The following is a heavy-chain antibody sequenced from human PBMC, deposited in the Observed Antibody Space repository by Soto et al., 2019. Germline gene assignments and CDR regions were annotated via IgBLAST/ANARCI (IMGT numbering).Heavy chain of an antibody. D-gene: IGHD1-1*01. CDR3: ARATGTLRSRNCDY. J-gene: IGHJ4*02. Sequence: SETLSLTCSVSGGTISTVGHYWTWIRQPPGKGLEWIGSIYHTGSTYYSKSLRSRLTMSVDTSKSQFSLRLSSVTAADTAVYYCARATGTLRSRNCDYWGQGSLVTVSS. CDR2: IYHTGST. V-gene: IGHV4-31*03. CDR1: GGTISTVGHY.